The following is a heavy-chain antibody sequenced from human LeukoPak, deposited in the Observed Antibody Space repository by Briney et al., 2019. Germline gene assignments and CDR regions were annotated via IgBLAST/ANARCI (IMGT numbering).Heavy chain of an antibody. CDR1: GFTFSSYW. Sequence: GGSLRLSCAASGFTFSSYWMHWVRQAPGKGLEWVANTKTDASEKYYADSVKGRFTISRDNAKNSLYLQMNSLRAEDTALYYCAPEVWELQGASDIWGQGTMVTVSS. D-gene: IGHD1-26*01. CDR3: APEVWELQGASDI. J-gene: IGHJ3*02. CDR2: TKTDASEK. V-gene: IGHV3-7*01.